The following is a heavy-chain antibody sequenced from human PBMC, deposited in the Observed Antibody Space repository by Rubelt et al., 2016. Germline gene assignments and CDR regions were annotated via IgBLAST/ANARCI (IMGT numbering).Heavy chain of an antibody. CDR2: VTGGSFSI. Sequence: EAQLVESGGGLVKPGGSLRLSCAASGFTFSNYNMNWVRQAPGKGLEWVSSVTGGSFSIYYADSVKGRFTISRDNAKNSLYLQMNDLKAEDTAVYYCARGGAQYLEHWGQGTLITVSS. CDR1: GFTFSNYN. J-gene: IGHJ4*02. CDR3: ARGGAQYLEH. V-gene: IGHV3-21*01.